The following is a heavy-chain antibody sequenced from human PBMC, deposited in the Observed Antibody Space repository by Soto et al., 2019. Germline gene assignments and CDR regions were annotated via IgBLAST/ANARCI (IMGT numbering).Heavy chain of an antibody. CDR1: GFTVSSNY. V-gene: IGHV3-53*01. CDR3: ARVGYYYDSSGYYYNYYYGMEV. J-gene: IGHJ6*02. CDR2: IYSGGST. Sequence: PGGSLRLSCAASGFTVSSNYMSWVRQAPGKGLEWVSVIYSGGSTYYADSVKGRFTISRDNSKNTLYLQMNSLRAEDTAVYYCARVGYYYDSSGYYYNYYYGMEVWGQGTTVTVSS. D-gene: IGHD3-22*01.